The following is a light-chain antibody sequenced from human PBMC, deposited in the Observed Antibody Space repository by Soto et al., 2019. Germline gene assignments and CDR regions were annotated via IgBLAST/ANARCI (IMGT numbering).Light chain of an antibody. CDR1: QSISSW. CDR3: QQYNSYSRT. J-gene: IGKJ1*01. CDR2: KAS. Sequence: DIQMTQSPSTLSASVGDRVTITCRAGQSISSWLAWYQQKPGKAPKLLIYKASSLESGVPSRFSGSGSGTEFTLTISSLQPVDFATYYCQQYNSYSRTFGQGTKVEIK. V-gene: IGKV1-5*03.